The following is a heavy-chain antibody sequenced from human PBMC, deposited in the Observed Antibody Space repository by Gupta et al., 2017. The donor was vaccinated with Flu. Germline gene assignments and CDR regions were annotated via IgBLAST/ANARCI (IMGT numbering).Heavy chain of an antibody. CDR2: FHPRGGTT. Sequence: QMQLVQSGAEVKKPGASVTISCEASGYTLTTHSMYWLRQAPGQGLEWVGMFHPRGGTTSYAQKFQGRVTINTDTSSTTVYMQLSSLTSEDTAVYYCARSIISLGYFDLWGRGTLLIVSS. V-gene: IGHV1-46*01. CDR3: ARSIISLGYFDL. J-gene: IGHJ2*01. D-gene: IGHD3-16*02. CDR1: GYTLTTHS.